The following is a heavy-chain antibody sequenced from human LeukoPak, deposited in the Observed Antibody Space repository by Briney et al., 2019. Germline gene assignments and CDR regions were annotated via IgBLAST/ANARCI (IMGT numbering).Heavy chain of an antibody. V-gene: IGHV3-7*01. D-gene: IGHD3-10*01. J-gene: IGHJ4*02. Sequence: PGESLRLSCAASGFTFTTYWMTWVRQAPGKGLEWVAHINQDGSEKYFVDPVKGRFTISRDNAKNSLYLQMNSLRVEDTAVYYCARVAKYYYGSETYYFFEHWGQGTPVTASS. CDR3: ARVAKYYYGSETYYFFEH. CDR2: INQDGSEK. CDR1: GFTFTTYW.